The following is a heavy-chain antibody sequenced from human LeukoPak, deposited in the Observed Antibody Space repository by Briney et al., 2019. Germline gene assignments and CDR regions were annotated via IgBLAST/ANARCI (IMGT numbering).Heavy chain of an antibody. V-gene: IGHV4-31*03. J-gene: IGHJ6*02. CDR3: ARAPSGDTRLYGDYPYYYYGMDV. CDR1: GGSISSGGYS. D-gene: IGHD4-17*01. CDR2: IYYSGST. Sequence: PSQTLSLTCTVSGGSISSGGYSWSWIRQHPGKGLEWIGYIYYSGSTYYNPSLKSRVTISVDTSKNQFSLKLSSVTAADTAVYYCARAPSGDTRLYGDYPYYYYGMDVWGQGTTVTVSS.